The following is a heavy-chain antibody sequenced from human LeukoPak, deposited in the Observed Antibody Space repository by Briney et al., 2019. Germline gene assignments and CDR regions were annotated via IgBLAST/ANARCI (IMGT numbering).Heavy chain of an antibody. D-gene: IGHD6-6*01. CDR3: ARLRSSSVYYFDY. CDR1: GGSISSSNW. J-gene: IGHJ4*02. CDR2: IYHSGST. V-gene: IGHV4-4*02. Sequence: SPSETLSLTCAVSGGSISSSNWWSWVRQPPGKGLEWIGEIYHSGSTNYNPSLKSRVTISVDTSKNQFSLKLSSVTAADTAVYYCARLRSSSVYYFDYWGQGTLVTVSS.